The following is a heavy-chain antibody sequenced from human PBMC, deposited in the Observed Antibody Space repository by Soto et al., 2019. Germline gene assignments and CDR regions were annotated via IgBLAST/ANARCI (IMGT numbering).Heavy chain of an antibody. CDR3: ASGSYDYVWGSYRYTGQYFVY. CDR2: IWYDGSNK. J-gene: IGHJ4*02. CDR1: GFTFSSYG. Sequence: PGGSLRLSCAASGFTFSSYGMHWVRQAPGKGLEWVAVIWYDGSNKYYADSVKGRFTISRDNSKNTLYLQMNSLRAEDTAVYYCASGSYDYVWGSYRYTGQYFVYWGQGTLVTVSS. D-gene: IGHD3-16*02. V-gene: IGHV3-33*01.